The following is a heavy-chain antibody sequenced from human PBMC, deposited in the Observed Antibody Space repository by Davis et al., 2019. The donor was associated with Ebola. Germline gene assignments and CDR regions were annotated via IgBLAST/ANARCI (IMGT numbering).Heavy chain of an antibody. J-gene: IGHJ6*02. CDR1: GFTFSSYS. CDR2: ISSSSYI. V-gene: IGHV3-21*01. Sequence: GESLKISCAASGFTFSSYSMNWVRQAPGKGLEWVSSISSSSYIYYSDSVKGRFTISRDNAKNSLYLQMNSLRAEDTAVYYCARGHYYDSSGYYTGYYYYGMDVWGQGTTVTVSS. D-gene: IGHD3-22*01. CDR3: ARGHYYDSSGYYTGYYYYGMDV.